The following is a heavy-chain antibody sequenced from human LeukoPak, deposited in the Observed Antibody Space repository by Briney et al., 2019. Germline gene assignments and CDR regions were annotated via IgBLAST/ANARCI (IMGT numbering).Heavy chain of an antibody. J-gene: IGHJ6*02. D-gene: IGHD6-25*01. V-gene: IGHV1-2*02. CDR2: INPNSGGT. CDR3: ARELVAAPPYHYGMDV. CDR1: GYTFTGYY. Sequence: ASVKVSCKASGYTFTGYYMHWVRQAPGQGLEWMGWINPNSGGTNYAQKFQSRVTMTWDTSISTAYMELSRLRSDDTAVYYCARELVAAPPYHYGMDVWGQGTTVTVSS.